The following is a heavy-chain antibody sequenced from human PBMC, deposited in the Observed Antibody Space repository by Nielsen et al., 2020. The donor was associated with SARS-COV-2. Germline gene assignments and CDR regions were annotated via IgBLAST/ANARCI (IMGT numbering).Heavy chain of an antibody. CDR1: GFTFSSYG. V-gene: IGHV3-33*06. CDR2: IWYDGSNK. Sequence: GESLKISCAASGFTFSSYGMHWVRQAPGKGLEWVAVIWYDGSNKYYADSVKGRFTISRDNSKNTLYLQMNSLRAEDTAVYYCAKEESKKIAVAGDYWGQGTLVTVSS. CDR3: AKEESKKIAVAGDY. D-gene: IGHD6-19*01. J-gene: IGHJ4*02.